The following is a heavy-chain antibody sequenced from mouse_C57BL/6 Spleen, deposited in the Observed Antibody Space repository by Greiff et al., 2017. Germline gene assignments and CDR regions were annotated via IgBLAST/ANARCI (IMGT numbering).Heavy chain of an antibody. Sequence: EVMLLESGGGLVQPGGSLKLSCAASGFTFSDYGMSWVRQAPRKGPEWVAFISNLAYSIYYADTVTGRFTISRENAKNTLYLEMSSLRSEDTAMYYCARRGGYSNYLDDWGTGTTLTVSS. D-gene: IGHD2-5*01. CDR2: ISNLAYSI. CDR3: ARRGGYSNYLDD. V-gene: IGHV5-15*01. CDR1: GFTFSDYG. J-gene: IGHJ2*01.